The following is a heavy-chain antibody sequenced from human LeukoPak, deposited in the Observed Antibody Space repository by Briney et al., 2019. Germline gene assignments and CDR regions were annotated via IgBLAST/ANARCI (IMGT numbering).Heavy chain of an antibody. D-gene: IGHD6-13*01. Sequence: RGALRLSCAESRVSFINAPMRSGPAGPGEGLEWGVHIIRKKAVGTTESTAPLKGRFTFSRDDSRNTLYLQMNSLKTEDTAVYYCARQQLVLDCWGQGALVTVSS. CDR2: IIRKKAVGTT. J-gene: IGHJ4*02. V-gene: IGHV3-15*01. CDR3: ARQQLVLDC. CDR1: RVSFINAP.